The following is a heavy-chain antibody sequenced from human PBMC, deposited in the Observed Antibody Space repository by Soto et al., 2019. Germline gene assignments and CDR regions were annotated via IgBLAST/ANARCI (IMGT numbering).Heavy chain of an antibody. V-gene: IGHV3-11*01. CDR3: ATDYKQLAXYYYYYMDV. D-gene: IGHD6-6*01. J-gene: IGHJ6*03. Sequence: QVQLVESGGGLVKPGGSLRLSCAASGFTFSDYYMSWIRQAPGKGLEWVAYISSSGSTIYYADSVKGRFTISRDNAKNSLYLQMNSLRAEDTAVYYYATDYKQLAXYYYYYMDVWRKGTPVTVSS. CDR2: ISSSGSTI. CDR1: GFTFSDYY.